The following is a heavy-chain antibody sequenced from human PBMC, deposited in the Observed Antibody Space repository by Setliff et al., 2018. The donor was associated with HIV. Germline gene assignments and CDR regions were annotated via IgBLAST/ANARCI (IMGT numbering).Heavy chain of an antibody. D-gene: IGHD3-3*01. Sequence: ASVKVSCKASGYSLTSYSINWVRQAPGQGLEWMGYINTNTGNPTYAQGFTGRFVFSVDTPVSTAYLQIFSLKAEDTAVCYCTRDHTPPPNYDFWSGQIDLRNIFYYMDVWGTGNPVTVSS. CDR3: TRDHTPPPNYDFWSGQIDLRNIFYYMDV. CDR1: GYSLTSYS. J-gene: IGHJ6*03. CDR2: INTNTGNP. V-gene: IGHV7-4-1*01.